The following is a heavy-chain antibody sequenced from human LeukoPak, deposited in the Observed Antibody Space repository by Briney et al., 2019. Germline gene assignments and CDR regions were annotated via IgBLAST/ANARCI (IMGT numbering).Heavy chain of an antibody. D-gene: IGHD1-26*01. CDR2: IYPGDSDT. CDR3: ARSIQPGYSGSYVNY. Sequence: GESLKISCKGSGYSFTSYWIGWVRQMPGNGLEWMGIIYPGDSDTRYSPSFQGQVTISADKSISTAYLQWSSLKASDTAMYYCARSIQPGYSGSYVNYWGQGTLVTVSS. V-gene: IGHV5-51*01. J-gene: IGHJ4*02. CDR1: GYSFTSYW.